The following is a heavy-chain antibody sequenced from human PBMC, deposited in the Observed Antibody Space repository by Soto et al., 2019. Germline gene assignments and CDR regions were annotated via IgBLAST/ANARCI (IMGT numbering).Heavy chain of an antibody. Sequence: QVPLVQSGAEVKKPGASVKVSCKASGYTFTSYGISWVRQAPGQGLEWMGWISAYNGNTNYAQKLQGRVTMTTDTSTTTAYMELRSVRFDDTAVYFCEGGADWFADVVRGGYGMDVCGQGTTVTVSS. CDR1: GYTFTSYG. D-gene: IGHD3-10*01. V-gene: IGHV1-18*04. CDR2: ISAYNGNT. J-gene: IGHJ6*02. CDR3: EGGADWFADVVRGGYGMDV.